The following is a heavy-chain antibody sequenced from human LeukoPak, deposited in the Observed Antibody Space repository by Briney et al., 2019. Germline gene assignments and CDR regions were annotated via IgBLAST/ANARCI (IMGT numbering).Heavy chain of an antibody. CDR2: INPGGGST. CDR1: GYTFINYY. J-gene: IGHJ4*02. D-gene: IGHD7-27*01. Sequence: AAVKVSCKASGYTFINYYIHWVRQAPGQVLEWMGLINPGGGSTTYSQKFQGRVTMTRDTSTNTVYMELNSLRSEDTALYYCARARTGDSDYWGQGTLVTVSS. V-gene: IGHV1-46*01. CDR3: ARARTGDSDY.